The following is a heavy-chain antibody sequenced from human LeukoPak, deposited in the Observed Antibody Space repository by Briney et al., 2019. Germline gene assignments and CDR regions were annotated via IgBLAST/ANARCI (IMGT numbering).Heavy chain of an antibody. J-gene: IGHJ4*02. CDR3: ARDLPIMITFGGGLDY. CDR1: GFTFSNYW. Sequence: PGGSLRLSCEGSGFTFSNYWMGWVRQAPGKGLQWVANIKTDGSEKYYVDSVKGRFTISRDNAKNSLYLQMNSLRAEDTAVYYCARDLPIMITFGGGLDYWGQGTLVTVSS. CDR2: IKTDGSEK. D-gene: IGHD3-16*01. V-gene: IGHV3-7*01.